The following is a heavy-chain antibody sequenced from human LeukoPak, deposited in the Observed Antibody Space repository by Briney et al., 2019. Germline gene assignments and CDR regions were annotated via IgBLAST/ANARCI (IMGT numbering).Heavy chain of an antibody. J-gene: IGHJ5*02. CDR1: GGSFSGYY. V-gene: IGHV4-34*01. D-gene: IGHD2-21*02. Sequence: SETLSLTCAVYGGSFSGYYWSWIRQPPGKGLEWIGEINHSGSTNYNPSLKSRVTISVDTSKNQFSLKLSSVTAADTAVYYCATAPGVCGGDCHMNWFDPWGQGSLVTVSS. CDR2: INHSGST. CDR3: ATAPGVCGGDCHMNWFDP.